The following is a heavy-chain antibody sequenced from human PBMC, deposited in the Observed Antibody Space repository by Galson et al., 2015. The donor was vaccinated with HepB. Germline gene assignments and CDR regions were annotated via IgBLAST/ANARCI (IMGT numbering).Heavy chain of an antibody. CDR1: GYTFTGYY. D-gene: IGHD1/OR15-1a*01. CDR2: INPNSGGT. J-gene: IGHJ6*03. V-gene: IGHV1-2*02. CDR3: ARFGPPPNQNWNNLIYYYYMDV. Sequence: SVKVSCKASGYTFTGYYMHWVRQAPGQGLEWMGWINPNSGGTNYAQKFQGRVTMTRDTSISTAYMELSRLRSDDAAVYYCARFGPPPNQNWNNLIYYYYMDVWGKGTTVTVSS.